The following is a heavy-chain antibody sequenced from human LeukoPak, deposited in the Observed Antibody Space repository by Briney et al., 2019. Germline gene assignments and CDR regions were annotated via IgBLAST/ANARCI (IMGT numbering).Heavy chain of an antibody. J-gene: IGHJ3*02. D-gene: IGHD2-15*01. Sequence: SETLSLTCTVSGGSISSYYWSWIRQPPGKGLEWIGYIYYSGSTNYNPSLKSRVTISVDTSKNQFSLELSSVTAADTAVYYCARDLGYCSGGSCYRDAFDIWGQGTMVTVSS. V-gene: IGHV4-59*01. CDR1: GGSISSYY. CDR3: ARDLGYCSGGSCYRDAFDI. CDR2: IYYSGST.